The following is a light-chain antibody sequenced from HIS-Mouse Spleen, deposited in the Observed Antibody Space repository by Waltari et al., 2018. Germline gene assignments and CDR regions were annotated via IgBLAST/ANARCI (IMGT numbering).Light chain of an antibody. CDR3: QQLNSYPPT. J-gene: IGKJ1*01. CDR2: AAS. CDR1: QGIRSY. Sequence: DIQFTQSPSFLSASVGDRVTTTCRASQGIRSYLAWYQQKPGKAPKLLIYAASTLQSGVPSRFSGIGYGTEFTLTISSLQPEDFATYYCQQLNSYPPTFGQGTKVEIK. V-gene: IGKV1-9*01.